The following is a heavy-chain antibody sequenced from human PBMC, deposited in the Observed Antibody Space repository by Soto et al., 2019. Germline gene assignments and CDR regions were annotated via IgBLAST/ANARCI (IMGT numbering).Heavy chain of an antibody. CDR1: GFTFSSYA. CDR3: AKDWSSSYYYYMDV. D-gene: IGHD6-13*01. V-gene: IGHV3-23*01. Sequence: GGSLRLSCAASGFTFSSYAMSWVRQAPGKGLEWVSAISGSGGSTYYADSVKGRFTISRDNSKNTLYLQMNSLRAEATAVYYCAKDWSSSYYYYMDVWGKGTTVTVSS. J-gene: IGHJ6*03. CDR2: ISGSGGST.